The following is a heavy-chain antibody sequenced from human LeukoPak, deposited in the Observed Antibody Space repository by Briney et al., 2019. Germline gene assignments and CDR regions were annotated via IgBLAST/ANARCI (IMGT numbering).Heavy chain of an antibody. CDR1: GGSISSTDYY. CDR3: ARHPGSHCSTATCYTGGVFDY. D-gene: IGHD2-2*01. V-gene: IGHV4-39*01. J-gene: IGHJ4*02. CDR2: IYYTGST. Sequence: SETLSLTCSVSGGSISSTDYYWGWVRQPPGKGLEWIGSIYYTGSTFYNPSLKSRVTVSADTSKNQLSLKLSSVTAADTAVYYCARHPGSHCSTATCYTGGVFDYWGQGTLVTVSS.